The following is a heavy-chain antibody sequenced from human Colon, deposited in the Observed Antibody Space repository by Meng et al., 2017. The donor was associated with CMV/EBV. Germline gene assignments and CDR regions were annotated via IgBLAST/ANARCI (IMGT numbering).Heavy chain of an antibody. CDR2: INSGGST. Sequence: EVQLVVSGGCLMPPGESLRLACAAAGFTVSSNHISWVRQSPGKGLEWVSDINSGGSTYYIDSVKGRFTISRDNSKNTVYFQMNSLRAEDTAIYYCTRAPSGYGGFPDWGQGTLVTVSS. D-gene: IGHD5-12*01. CDR1: GFTVSSNH. V-gene: IGHV3-53*01. J-gene: IGHJ4*02. CDR3: TRAPSGYGGFPD.